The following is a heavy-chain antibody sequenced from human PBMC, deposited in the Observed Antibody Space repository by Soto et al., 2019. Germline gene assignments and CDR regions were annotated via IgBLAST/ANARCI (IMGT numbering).Heavy chain of an antibody. CDR1: GLNFSSYA. CDR3: AKDGSPYYDILTGYYLDY. J-gene: IGHJ4*02. D-gene: IGHD3-9*01. CDR2: ISGSGGST. Sequence: GGSLRLSCAASGLNFSSYAMSWVRQAPGKGLEWVSAISGSGGSTYYADSVKGRFTISRDNSKNTLYLQMNSLRAEDTAVYYCAKDGSPYYDILTGYYLDYWGQGTLVTVSS. V-gene: IGHV3-23*01.